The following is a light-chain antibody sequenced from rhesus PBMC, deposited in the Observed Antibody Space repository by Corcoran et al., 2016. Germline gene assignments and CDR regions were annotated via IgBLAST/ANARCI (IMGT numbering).Light chain of an antibody. CDR3: LQHNSYPFT. J-gene: IGKJ3*01. CDR2: ASF. V-gene: IGKV1-28*01. CDR1: QGISSY. Sequence: DIQMTQSPSSLSASVGDTVTITCRASQGISSYLNWFQQKPGKAPKLLLYASFSLESGVPSRFSGSGSGTEFTLTISSLQPEDFAAYYCLQHNSYPFTFGPGTKLDIK.